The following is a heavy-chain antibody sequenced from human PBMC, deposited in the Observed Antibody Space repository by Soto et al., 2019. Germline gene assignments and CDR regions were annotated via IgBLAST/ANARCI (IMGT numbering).Heavy chain of an antibody. V-gene: IGHV3-21*01. Sequence: WSLRLSCATSGFTFTTYSMNWVRQAPGKGLEWVSSISGDSTYIYYAGSVRGRFTISRDNAKNSLYLQMISLRVEDTAVYYCTRVYISSWYDSWGQGTLVTVSS. D-gene: IGHD6-13*01. J-gene: IGHJ5*01. CDR1: GFTFTTYS. CDR3: TRVYISSWYDS. CDR2: ISGDSTYI.